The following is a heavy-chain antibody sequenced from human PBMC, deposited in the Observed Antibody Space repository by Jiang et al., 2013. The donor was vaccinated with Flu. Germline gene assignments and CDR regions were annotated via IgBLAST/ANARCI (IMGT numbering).Heavy chain of an antibody. D-gene: IGHD5-12*01. V-gene: IGHV6-1*01. Sequence: SQTLSLTCVISGDSVSSNGAAWNWIRQSPSRGLEWLGRTYYMSKWYSDYAISVKSRITINPDASKNQFSLHLKSVAPEDTAVYFCARGPTPTSYGFDIWGQGTIVTVSS. CDR1: GDSVSSNGAA. CDR3: ARGPTPTSYGFDI. CDR2: TYYMSKWYS. J-gene: IGHJ3*02.